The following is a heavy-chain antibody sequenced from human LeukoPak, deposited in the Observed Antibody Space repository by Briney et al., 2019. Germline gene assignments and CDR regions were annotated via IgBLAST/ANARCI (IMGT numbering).Heavy chain of an antibody. D-gene: IGHD3-10*01. V-gene: IGHV3-23*01. CDR3: AKSRIYGSGHDAFDI. Sequence: GGYLRLSCAASGFTFSSYAMSWVRQAPGKGLEWVSAISGSGGSTYYADSVKGRFTISRDNSKNTLYLQMNSLRAEDTAVYYCAKSRIYGSGHDAFDIWGQGTMVTVSS. CDR1: GFTFSSYA. CDR2: ISGSGGST. J-gene: IGHJ3*02.